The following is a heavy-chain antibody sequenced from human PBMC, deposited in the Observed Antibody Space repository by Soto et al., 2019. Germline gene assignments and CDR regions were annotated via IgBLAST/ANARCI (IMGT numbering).Heavy chain of an antibody. V-gene: IGHV3-15*01. CDR1: GFTFSNAW. CDR2: IKSKADGGTT. J-gene: IGHJ4*02. Sequence: TGGSLRPSCAASGFTFSNAWMSWVRQAPGKGLEWVGRIKSKADGGTTDYAAPVKGRFTISRDDSKNTLYLQMNSLKTEDTAVYYCTTRIVVVTDVFDYWGQGTLVTVYS. D-gene: IGHD2-21*02. CDR3: TTRIVVVTDVFDY.